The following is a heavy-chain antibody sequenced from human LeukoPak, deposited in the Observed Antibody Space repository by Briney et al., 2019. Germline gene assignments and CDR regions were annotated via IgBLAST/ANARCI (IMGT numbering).Heavy chain of an antibody. Sequence: SETLSLTCTVSGGSISSSSYYWGWIRQPPGKGLEWIGSIYYSGSTYYNPSLKSRVTISVDTSKNQFSLKLSSVTAADTAVYYCARAGSMVRGVIVISFDPWGQGTLVTVSS. CDR1: GGSISSSSYY. J-gene: IGHJ5*02. CDR2: IYYSGST. CDR3: ARAGSMVRGVIVISFDP. V-gene: IGHV4-39*01. D-gene: IGHD3-10*01.